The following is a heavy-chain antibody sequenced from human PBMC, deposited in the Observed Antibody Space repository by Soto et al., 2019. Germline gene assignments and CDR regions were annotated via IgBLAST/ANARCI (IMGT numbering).Heavy chain of an antibody. CDR1: GYIFTSYW. Sequence: GESLKISCQGSGYIFTSYWIGWVRHMPGKGLEWMGLIYPDDSDTRYSPSFQGQVTISADKSTSTAYLQWSSLKAPDSAMYYCARQLYTSSSFPAYWGQGTLVTVSS. CDR2: IYPDDSDT. V-gene: IGHV5-51*01. D-gene: IGHD6-6*01. CDR3: ARQLYTSSSFPAY. J-gene: IGHJ4*02.